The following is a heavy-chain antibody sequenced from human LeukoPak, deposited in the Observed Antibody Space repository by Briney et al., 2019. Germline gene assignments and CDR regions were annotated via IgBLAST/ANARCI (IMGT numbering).Heavy chain of an antibody. CDR2: INPNSGGT. J-gene: IGHJ4*02. CDR1: GYTFTGYY. D-gene: IGHD3-22*01. V-gene: IGHV1-2*02. Sequence: ASVKVSCKASGYTFTGYYMHWVRQAPGQGLEWMGWINPNSGGTNYAQKFQGRVTMTRDTSISTAYMELSRLRSEDTAVYYCARHYYDSSGYSTPWDYWGQGTLVTVSS. CDR3: ARHYYDSSGYSTPWDY.